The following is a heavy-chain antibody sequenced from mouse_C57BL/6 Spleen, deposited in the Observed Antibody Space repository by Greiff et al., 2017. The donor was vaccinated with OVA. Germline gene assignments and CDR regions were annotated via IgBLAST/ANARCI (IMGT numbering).Heavy chain of an antibody. CDR3: ARSRSTTVVADDYYAMYY. V-gene: IGHV1-53*01. Sequence: VKLQQPGTELVKPGASVKLSCKASGYTFTSYWMHWVKQRPGQGLEWIGNINPSNGGTNYNEKFKSKATLTVDKSSSTAYMQLSSLTSEDSAVYDCARSRSTTVVADDYYAMYYWGQGTSVTVSS. CDR1: GYTFTSYW. CDR2: INPSNGGT. D-gene: IGHD1-1*01. J-gene: IGHJ4*01.